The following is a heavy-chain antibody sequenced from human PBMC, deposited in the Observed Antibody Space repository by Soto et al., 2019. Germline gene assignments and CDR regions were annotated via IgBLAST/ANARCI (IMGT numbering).Heavy chain of an antibody. CDR3: GRLGGDGYYDSSGFAAFDI. D-gene: IGHD3-22*01. CDR2: IYSGGST. CDR1: GFTVSSNY. V-gene: IGHV3-53*01. J-gene: IGHJ3*02. Sequence: HPGGSLRLSCAASGFTVSSNYMSWVRQAPGKGLEWVSVIYSGGSTYYADSVKGRFTISRDNSKNTLYLQMNSLRAEDTAVYYCGRLGGDGYYDSSGFAAFDIWGQGTMVTVSS.